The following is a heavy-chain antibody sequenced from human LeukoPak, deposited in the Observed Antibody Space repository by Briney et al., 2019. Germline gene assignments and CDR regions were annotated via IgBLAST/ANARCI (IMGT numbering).Heavy chain of an antibody. CDR2: IYSGGRT. CDR3: AREAAIAAAGTLDY. V-gene: IGHV3-53*01. Sequence: GGSLRLSCAASRFTVSSNFMSWVRQAPGKGLEWVSVIYSGGRTYYADSVKGRFTISRDNSKNTLYLQMNSLRAEDTAVYYCAREAAIAAAGTLDYWGQGTLVTVSS. J-gene: IGHJ4*02. CDR1: RFTVSSNF. D-gene: IGHD6-13*01.